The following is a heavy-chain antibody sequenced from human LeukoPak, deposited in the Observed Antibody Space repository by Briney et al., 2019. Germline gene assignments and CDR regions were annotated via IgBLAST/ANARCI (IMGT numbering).Heavy chain of an antibody. Sequence: SETLSLTCTVSGGSISSYYWSWIRQPPGKGLECIGYVYYSGSANYNPSLKSRVTISVDTSKSQFSLKLSSVTAADTAVYYCARSGPNGVGDYYFDYWGQGTLVIVSS. J-gene: IGHJ4*02. CDR1: GGSISSYY. CDR2: VYYSGSA. V-gene: IGHV4-59*08. CDR3: ARSGPNGVGDYYFDY. D-gene: IGHD2-8*01.